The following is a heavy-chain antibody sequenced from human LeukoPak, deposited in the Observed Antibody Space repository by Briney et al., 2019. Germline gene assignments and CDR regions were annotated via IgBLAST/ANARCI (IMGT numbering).Heavy chain of an antibody. V-gene: IGHV4-30-4*01. D-gene: IGHD3-10*01. CDR3: ARDYYGSGSLRYSDL. J-gene: IGHJ2*01. CDR2: IYYSGST. CDR1: GGSVSSTNND. Sequence: KPSETLSLTCTVSGGSVSSTNNDWSWIRQPPGKGLEWIGYIYYSGSTYYNPSLKSRVTISVDTSKNQFSLKLSSVTAADTAVYYCARDYYGSGSLRYSDLWGRGTLVTVSS.